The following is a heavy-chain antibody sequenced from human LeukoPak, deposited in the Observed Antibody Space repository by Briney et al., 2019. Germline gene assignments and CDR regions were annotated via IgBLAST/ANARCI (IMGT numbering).Heavy chain of an antibody. CDR1: GFTFSSYS. D-gene: IGHD3-16*02. CDR3: ARDSLEDYVWGSYRYWFDY. Sequence: GGSLRLSCAASGFTFSSYSMNWVRQAPGKGLEWVSSISSSSSYIYYADSVKGRFTISRDKAKNSLYLQMNSLRAEDTAVYYCARDSLEDYVWGSYRYWFDYWGQGTLVTVSS. V-gene: IGHV3-21*01. J-gene: IGHJ4*02. CDR2: ISSSSSYI.